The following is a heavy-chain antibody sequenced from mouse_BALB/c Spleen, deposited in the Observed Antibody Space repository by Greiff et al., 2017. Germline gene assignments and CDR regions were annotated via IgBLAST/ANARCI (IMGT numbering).Heavy chain of an antibody. V-gene: IGHV3-2*02. CDR3: ARDEFDY. CDR1: GYSITSDYA. J-gene: IGHJ2*01. CDR2: ISYSGST. Sequence: EVKLMESGPGLVKPSQSLSLTCTVTGYSITSDYAWNWIRQFPGNKLEWMGYISYSGSTSYNPSLKSRISITRDTSKNQFFLQLNSVTTEDTATYYCARDEFDYWGQGTTLTVSS.